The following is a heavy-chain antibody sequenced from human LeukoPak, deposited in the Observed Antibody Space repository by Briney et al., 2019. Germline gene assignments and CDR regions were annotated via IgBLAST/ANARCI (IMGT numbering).Heavy chain of an antibody. D-gene: IGHD6-19*01. J-gene: IGHJ4*02. CDR3: TSGQMFTSGGFDG. V-gene: IGHV3-53*01. CDR1: GFSVSDKY. Sequence: GGSLRLSCAASGFSVSDKYMGWVRQAPGKGLEWVSVIYTAGDTFYPDSVRGRFSISRDTSRNMVNLQMNSLRAEDTALYYCTSGQMFTSGGFDGWGRGTLVTVSS. CDR2: IYTAGDT.